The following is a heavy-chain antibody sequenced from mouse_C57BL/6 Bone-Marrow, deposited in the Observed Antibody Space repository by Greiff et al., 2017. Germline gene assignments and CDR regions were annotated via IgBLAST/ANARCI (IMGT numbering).Heavy chain of an antibody. CDR1: GLPFSSYG. J-gene: IGHJ2*01. CDR3: ARRCLDY. Sequence: EVQGVESGGDLVKPGGSLKLSCAASGLPFSSYGMSWVRRTPDKRLGWVATVSSGGSYTSYPDSVKGRFTISRDNAKKTLYLQMSSLKYEDTARYYCARRCLDYWGQGTTLTVSS. V-gene: IGHV5-6*01. CDR2: VSSGGSYT.